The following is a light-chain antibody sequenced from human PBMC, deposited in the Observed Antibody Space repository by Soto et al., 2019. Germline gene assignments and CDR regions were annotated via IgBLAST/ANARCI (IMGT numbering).Light chain of an antibody. J-gene: IGKJ4*01. Sequence: EIILTQSPATLSLSPGERATLSCRASQSVSVYLAWYQQKPGQAPRLLLYETSNRATGVPTRFSGSGSGTDFTLTISSLESEDYAVYYCQQRSRSVTFGGGTKVEIK. CDR2: ETS. V-gene: IGKV3-11*01. CDR1: QSVSVY. CDR3: QQRSRSVT.